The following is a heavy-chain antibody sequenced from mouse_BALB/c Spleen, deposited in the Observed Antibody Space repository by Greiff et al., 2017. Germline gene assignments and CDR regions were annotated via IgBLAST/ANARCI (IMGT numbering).Heavy chain of an antibody. Sequence: QVQLQQSGAELVRPGSSVKISCKASGYAFSSYWMNWVKQRPGQGLEWIGQIYPGDGDTNYNGKFKGKATLTADKSSSTAYMQLSSLTSEDSAVYFCARDTTGGFAYWGQGTLVTVSA. CDR3: ARDTTGGFAY. CDR2: IYPGDGDT. CDR1: GYAFSSYW. D-gene: IGHD2-12*01. J-gene: IGHJ3*01. V-gene: IGHV1-80*01.